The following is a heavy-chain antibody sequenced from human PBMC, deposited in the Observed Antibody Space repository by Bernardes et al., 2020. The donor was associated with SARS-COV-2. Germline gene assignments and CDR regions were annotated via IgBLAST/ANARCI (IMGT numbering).Heavy chain of an antibody. CDR1: GYLFTHYW. CDR3: ARHVEGDWFDP. Sequence: GACLKTSSNAAGYLFTHYWIAWVRPIPGQGLEWRGSTYAGDSDTRYSPSFQGQVTISADKSITTAYLQWNSLKASDTATYYCARHVEGDWFDPWGQGTLVTVSS. V-gene: IGHV5-51*01. CDR2: TYAGDSDT. J-gene: IGHJ5*02. D-gene: IGHD1-26*01.